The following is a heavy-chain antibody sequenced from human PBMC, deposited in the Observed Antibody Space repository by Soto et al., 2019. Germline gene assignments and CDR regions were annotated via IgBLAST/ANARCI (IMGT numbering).Heavy chain of an antibody. D-gene: IGHD2-21*02. CDR3: ARTSVVTSNYYGMDV. J-gene: IGHJ6*02. CDR1: GGTFSSYA. CDR2: IIPIFGTA. Sequence: QVQLVQSGAEVKKPGSSVKVSCKASGGTFSSYAISWMRQAPGQGLEWMGGIIPIFGTANYAQKFQGRVTITADKSTGTAYMELSSLRAEDTAVYYCARTSVVTSNYYGMDVWGQGATVTVSS. V-gene: IGHV1-69*06.